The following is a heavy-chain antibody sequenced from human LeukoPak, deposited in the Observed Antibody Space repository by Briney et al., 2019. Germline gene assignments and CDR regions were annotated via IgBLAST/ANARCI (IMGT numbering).Heavy chain of an antibody. CDR1: GYTFTSYD. D-gene: IGHD3-9*01. Sequence: GASVKVSCKASGYTFTSYDINWVRQGTGQGLEWMGWMNPNSGNTGYAQKFQGGVTMTRNTSISTAYMELSSLRSEDTAVYYCARAGWRYFDWKTYYFDYWGQGTLVTVSS. V-gene: IGHV1-8*01. CDR3: ARAGWRYFDWKTYYFDY. CDR2: MNPNSGNT. J-gene: IGHJ4*02.